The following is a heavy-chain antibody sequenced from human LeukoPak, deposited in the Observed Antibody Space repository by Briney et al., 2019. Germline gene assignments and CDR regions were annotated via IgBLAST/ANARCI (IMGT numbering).Heavy chain of an antibody. CDR2: ISYDASGK. D-gene: IGHD4-17*01. CDR1: GFTFGNYG. J-gene: IGHJ6*04. Sequence: GGSLRLSCAASGFTFGNYGMHWVRQAPGKGLEWVAIISYDASGKYYADSVKGRVTISRDNSKNTVYLQMNSLRAEDTAVYYCAKEDLGPGDYPCCYGMDVWGKGTTVNVSP. CDR3: AKEDLGPGDYPCCYGMDV. V-gene: IGHV3-30*18.